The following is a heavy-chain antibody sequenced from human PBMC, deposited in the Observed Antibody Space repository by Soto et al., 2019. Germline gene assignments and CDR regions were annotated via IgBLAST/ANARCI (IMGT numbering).Heavy chain of an antibody. CDR2: IYHSGST. J-gene: IGHJ4*02. CDR1: GGSISSTNW. Sequence: SETLSLTCAVSGGSISSTNWWSWVRQPPGKGLEWIGEIYHSGSTNYNPSLKSRVTISVDRSKNQFSLKLSSVTAADTAVYYCARGLSTLSLLDYSAQGSLVIGSS. CDR3: ARGLSTLSLLDY. V-gene: IGHV4-4*02. D-gene: IGHD3-16*02.